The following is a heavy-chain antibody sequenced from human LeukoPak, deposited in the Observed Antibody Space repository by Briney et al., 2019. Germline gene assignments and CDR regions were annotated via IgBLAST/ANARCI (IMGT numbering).Heavy chain of an antibody. CDR3: AKDRLGAMMYFDF. CDR2: ISGSGGST. V-gene: IGHV3-23*01. D-gene: IGHD1-26*01. Sequence: GGSLRLSCAVSGFSVRTNFMSWVRQAPGKGLEWVSAISGSGGSTYYADSVKGRVTISRDNSKNTLYLQVNSLRVEDTAVYYCAKDRLGAMMYFDFWGQGTLVTVSS. CDR1: GFSVRTNF. J-gene: IGHJ4*02.